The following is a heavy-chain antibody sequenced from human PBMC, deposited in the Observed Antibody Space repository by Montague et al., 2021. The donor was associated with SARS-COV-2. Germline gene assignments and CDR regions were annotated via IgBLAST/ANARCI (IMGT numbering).Heavy chain of an antibody. Sequence: SETLSLTYAVYGGSFSGYHWTWIRQPPGKGLEWIGEINYSGSTNYNPSXXSRVTISVDTSKNQFSLKLSSVTAADTAVYYCARVAPRTKTRITLIRRFDYWGQGTLVTVSS. CDR2: INYSGST. D-gene: IGHD3-10*01. J-gene: IGHJ4*02. CDR1: GGSFSGYH. V-gene: IGHV4-34*01. CDR3: ARVAPRTKTRITLIRRFDY.